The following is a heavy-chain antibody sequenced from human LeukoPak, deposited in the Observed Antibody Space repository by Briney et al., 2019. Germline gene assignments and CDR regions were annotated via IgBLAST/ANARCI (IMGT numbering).Heavy chain of an antibody. J-gene: IGHJ4*02. CDR1: GFTFSSYS. V-gene: IGHV3-48*02. Sequence: PGGSLRLSCAASGFTFSSYSMNWVRQAPGKGLEWVSYISSSSSTIYHADSVKGRFTISRDNAKNSLYLQMNSLRDEDTAVYYCARDMAPSRQAYFDYWGQGTLVTVSS. CDR2: ISSSSSTI. D-gene: IGHD2-2*01. CDR3: ARDMAPSRQAYFDY.